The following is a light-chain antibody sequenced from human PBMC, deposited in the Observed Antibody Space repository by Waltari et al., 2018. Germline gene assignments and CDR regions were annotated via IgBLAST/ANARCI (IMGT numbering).Light chain of an antibody. Sequence: EIVLPQSPATLSLSPGERATLSCRASQSVSSYLAWYQQKPGQAPRLLIYEASNRATGIPARFSGSGSGTDFTLTISSLEPEDFAVYYCQQRSNWPGTFGGGTKVEIK. J-gene: IGKJ4*01. CDR2: EAS. CDR1: QSVSSY. V-gene: IGKV3-11*01. CDR3: QQRSNWPGT.